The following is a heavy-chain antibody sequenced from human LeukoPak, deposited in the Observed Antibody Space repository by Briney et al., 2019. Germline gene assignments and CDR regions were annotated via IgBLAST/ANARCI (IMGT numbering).Heavy chain of an antibody. CDR3: AREGSSWYSADY. V-gene: IGHV4-59*01. CDR2: IYYSGST. CDR1: GGSISSYY. D-gene: IGHD6-13*01. Sequence: TSETLSLTCTVSGGSISSYYWSSIRQPPGKGLEWIGYIYYSGSTNYNPSLKSGVTISVDTSKNQFSLKLSSVTAADTAVYYCAREGSSWYSADYWGQGTLVTVSS. J-gene: IGHJ4*02.